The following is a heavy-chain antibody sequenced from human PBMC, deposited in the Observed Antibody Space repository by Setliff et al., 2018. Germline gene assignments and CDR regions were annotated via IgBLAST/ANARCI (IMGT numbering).Heavy chain of an antibody. Sequence: GASVKVSCKASGGTFSSYAISWVRQAPGQGLEWMGGIIPIFGTANYAQKFQGGVTITADESTSTAYMELSSLRSEDTAVYYCARDKLWLMGYYYYYYMDVWGKGTTVTVSS. CDR2: IIPIFGTA. CDR3: ARDKLWLMGYYYYYYMDV. V-gene: IGHV1-69*13. D-gene: IGHD5-18*01. CDR1: GGTFSSYA. J-gene: IGHJ6*03.